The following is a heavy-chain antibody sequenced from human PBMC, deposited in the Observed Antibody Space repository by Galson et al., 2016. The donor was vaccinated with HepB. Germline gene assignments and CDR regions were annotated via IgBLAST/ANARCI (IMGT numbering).Heavy chain of an antibody. D-gene: IGHD5-18*01. CDR1: GDSISSSNSY. V-gene: IGHV4-39*01. Sequence: SETLSLTCTVSGDSISSSNSYWGWIRQPPGKGLQWIGSIYSSGNTYYNPSLKSRVTISVDTSKNQFSLKLTSVTAADTAIYYCARPQLWVPGVWISWGQGILVTVSS. J-gene: IGHJ5*02. CDR2: IYSSGNT. CDR3: ARPQLWVPGVWIS.